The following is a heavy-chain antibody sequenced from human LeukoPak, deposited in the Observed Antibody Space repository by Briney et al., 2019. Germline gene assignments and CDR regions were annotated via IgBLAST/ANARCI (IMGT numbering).Heavy chain of an antibody. CDR1: GFTFSSYS. D-gene: IGHD3-3*01. J-gene: IGHJ6*03. CDR3: ARALYYDFWSGYRDYYYYYMDV. V-gene: IGHV3-48*01. CDR2: ISSSSSTI. Sequence: GGSLRLSCAASGFTFSSYSMNWVRQAPGKGLEWVSYISSSSSTIYYADSVKGRFTISRDNAKNSLYLQMNSLRAEDTAVYYCARALYYDFWSGYRDYYYYYMDVCGKGTTVTVSS.